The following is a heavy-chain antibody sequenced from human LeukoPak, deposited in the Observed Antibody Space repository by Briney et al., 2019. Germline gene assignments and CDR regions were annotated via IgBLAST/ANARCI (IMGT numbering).Heavy chain of an antibody. CDR2: ITGSGGST. D-gene: IGHD6-13*01. CDR1: GFTFSSYG. J-gene: IGHJ3*02. Sequence: PGGSLRLSCAASGFTFSSYGMSWVRQAPGKGLEWVSAITGSGGSTYYEDSVKGRFTISRDNSKNTLYLQMNSLRAEDTAVYYCARESIAAAGGFSAFDIWGQGTMVTVSS. V-gene: IGHV3-23*01. CDR3: ARESIAAAGGFSAFDI.